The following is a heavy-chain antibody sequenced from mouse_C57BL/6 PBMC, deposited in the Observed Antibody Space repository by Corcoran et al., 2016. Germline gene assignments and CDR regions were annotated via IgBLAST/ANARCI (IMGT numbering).Heavy chain of an antibody. V-gene: IGHV9-3*01. CDR2: INTYSGVP. D-gene: IGHD1-1*01. J-gene: IGHJ1*03. CDR1: GYTFTTYG. Sequence: QIQLVQSGPELKKPGETVKISYKASGYTFTTYGMSWVKQAPGKGLKWMGWINTYSGVPTYADDFKGRFAFSLETSASTAYLQINNLKNEDTATYFCASYLGTTVVAYWYFDVWGTGTTVTVSS. CDR3: ASYLGTTVVAYWYFDV.